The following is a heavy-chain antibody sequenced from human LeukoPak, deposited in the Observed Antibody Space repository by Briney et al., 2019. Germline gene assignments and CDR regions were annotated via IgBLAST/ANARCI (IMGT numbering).Heavy chain of an antibody. D-gene: IGHD3-22*01. Sequence: PGGSLRLSCAASGFTFSSYAMSWVRQAPGKGLEWVSAISGSGGSTYYADSVKGRFTISRDNSKNTLYLQLNSLRAEDTAVYHCAKSLSTFYYDSSGSLFDYWGQGTLVTVSS. CDR3: AKSLSTFYYDSSGSLFDY. CDR1: GFTFSSYA. V-gene: IGHV3-23*01. J-gene: IGHJ4*02. CDR2: ISGSGGST.